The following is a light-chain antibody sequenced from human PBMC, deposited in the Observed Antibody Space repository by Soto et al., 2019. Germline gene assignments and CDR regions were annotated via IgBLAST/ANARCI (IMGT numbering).Light chain of an antibody. J-gene: IGKJ1*01. V-gene: IGKV3-20*01. CDR1: QSVSSSY. CDR3: QQYCSSPPWT. CDR2: GAS. Sequence: EIVLTQSPGTLSLSPGERATLSCRASQSVSSSYLSWYQQKPGHAPRLLIYGASSRATVIPDRFSCSGSGTDFTLTISRREPEDLAVYYCQQYCSSPPWTFGQGTKVEIK.